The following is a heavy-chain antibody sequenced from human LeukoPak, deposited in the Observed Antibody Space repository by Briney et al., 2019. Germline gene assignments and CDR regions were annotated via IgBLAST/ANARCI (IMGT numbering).Heavy chain of an antibody. CDR3: ASKWVTYYYNSSAYHYPTDVFDI. CDR1: GHTFTGYY. D-gene: IGHD3-22*01. J-gene: IGHJ3*02. Sequence: ASVKVFCKASGHTFTGYYMHWVRQAPGQGLEWMGWINANSGDTNYAQKFQGRVTMTRDTSISTAYMELSRLGSDDTAVYYCASKWVTYYYNSSAYHYPTDVFDIWGQGTMVTVSS. V-gene: IGHV1-2*02. CDR2: INANSGDT.